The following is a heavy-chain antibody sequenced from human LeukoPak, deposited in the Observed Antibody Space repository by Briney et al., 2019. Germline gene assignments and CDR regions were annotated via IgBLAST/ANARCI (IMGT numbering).Heavy chain of an antibody. J-gene: IGHJ4*02. V-gene: IGHV3-21*01. CDR1: GFTVNNNY. CDR2: ISSSSTYI. D-gene: IGHD3/OR15-3a*01. Sequence: GSLRLSCVASGFTVNNNYMNWVRQAPGKGLQWVSSISSSSTYIYYADSVKGRFTISRDNAKNSLYLQMNSLRAEDTAVYYCARDRLDYYLDYWGQGTLVTVSS. CDR3: ARDRLDYYLDY.